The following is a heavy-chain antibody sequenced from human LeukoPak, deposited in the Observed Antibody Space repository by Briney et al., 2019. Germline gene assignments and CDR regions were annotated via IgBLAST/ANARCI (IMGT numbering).Heavy chain of an antibody. CDR1: GFTFSYYA. V-gene: IGHV3-33*01. D-gene: IGHD3-10*01. CDR3: ARELFGSGSCPDG. J-gene: IGHJ4*02. CDR2: IWSDGSNK. Sequence: TGGSLRLSCSASGFTFSYYAIHWVRQAPGKGLEWVALIWSDGSNKYYADSVEGRITISRDNSKNTVYLQMNSLRAEDTAVYYCARELFGSGSCPDGWGQGTLVTVSS.